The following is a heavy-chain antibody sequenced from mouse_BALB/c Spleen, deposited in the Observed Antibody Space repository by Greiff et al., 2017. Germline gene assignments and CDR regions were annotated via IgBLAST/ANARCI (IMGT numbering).Heavy chain of an antibody. J-gene: IGHJ3*01. D-gene: IGHD1-1*01. V-gene: IGHV1-69*02. CDR1: GYTFTSYW. Sequence: QVQLQQPGAELVKPGASVKPSCKASGYTFTSYWMHWVKQRPGQGLEWIGEIDPSDSYTNYNQKFKGKATLTVDKSSSTAYMQLSSLTSEDSAVYYCARLGYYGSFFAYWGQGTLVTVSA. CDR2: IDPSDSYT. CDR3: ARLGYYGSFFAY.